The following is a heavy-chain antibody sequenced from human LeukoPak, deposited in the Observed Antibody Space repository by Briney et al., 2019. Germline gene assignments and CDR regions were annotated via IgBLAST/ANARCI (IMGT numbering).Heavy chain of an antibody. CDR2: THYTGET. V-gene: IGHV4-59*11. J-gene: IGHJ4*02. CDR3: GRNLGSGSDH. Sequence: PSKTLSLTCNVSGDSISGPYWNWIRQSTGRGLEWIGYTHYTGETNYNPSLKSRLTMSVDTSNNQVYLRLSSVTAADTAVYYCGRNLGSGSDHWGQGTLVTVSS. D-gene: IGHD3-10*01. CDR1: GDSISGPY.